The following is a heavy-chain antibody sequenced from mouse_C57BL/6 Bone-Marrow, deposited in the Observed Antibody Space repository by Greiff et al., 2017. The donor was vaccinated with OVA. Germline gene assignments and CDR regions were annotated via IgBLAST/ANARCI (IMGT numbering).Heavy chain of an antibody. CDR2: IDPSDSYT. D-gene: IGHD4-1*01. CDR3: ARRKLGDYFDY. J-gene: IGHJ2*01. Sequence: QVQLKQPGAELVKPGASVKLSCKASGYTFTSYWMQWVKQRPGQGLEWIGEIDPSDSYTNYNQKFKGKATLTVDTSSSTAYMQLSSLTSEDSAVYYCARRKLGDYFDYWGQGTTLTVSS. V-gene: IGHV1-50*01. CDR1: GYTFTSYW.